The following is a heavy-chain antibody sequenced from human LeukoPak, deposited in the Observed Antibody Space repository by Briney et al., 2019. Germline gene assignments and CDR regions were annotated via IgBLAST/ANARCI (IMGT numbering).Heavy chain of an antibody. CDR1: GGSIDNHY. J-gene: IGHJ5*02. D-gene: IGHD3-10*01. V-gene: IGHV4-59*11. Sequence: SETLSLTCSVSGGSIDNHYWTWIRRPPGKGLEWIGHIYYSGSTTYNPSLKSRVTISVDTSKNQFSLRLSSVTPADTAAYYCARDLGYFGSGSYLGWFDPWGQGTLVTVSS. CDR3: ARDLGYFGSGSYLGWFDP. CDR2: IYYSGST.